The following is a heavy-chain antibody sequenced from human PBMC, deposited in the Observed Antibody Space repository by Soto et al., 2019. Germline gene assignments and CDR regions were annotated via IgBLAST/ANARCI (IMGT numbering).Heavy chain of an antibody. CDR2: INAGNGNT. J-gene: IGHJ4*02. V-gene: IGHV1-3*01. CDR1: GYTFTSYA. CDR3: AIQYCSSTSCSYFDY. Sequence: GASVKVSCKASGYTFTSYAMHWVRQAPGQRLEWMGWINAGNGNTKYSQKFQGRVTITRDTSASTAYMELSSLRSEDTAVYYCAIQYCSSTSCSYFDYWGQGTLVTVYS. D-gene: IGHD2-2*01.